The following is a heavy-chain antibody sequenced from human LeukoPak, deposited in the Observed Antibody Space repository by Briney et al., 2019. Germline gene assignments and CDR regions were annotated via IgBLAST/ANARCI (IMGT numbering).Heavy chain of an antibody. J-gene: IGHJ4*02. Sequence: SETLSLTCAVYGGSFSGYYWSWIRQPPGKGLEWIGEINHSGSTNYNPSLKSRVTISVDTSKNQFSLKPSSVTAADTAVYYCARAPGYSSGWYGARGTSRYFDYWGQGTLVTVSS. CDR1: GGSFSGYY. CDR3: ARAPGYSSGWYGARGTSRYFDY. CDR2: INHSGST. D-gene: IGHD6-19*01. V-gene: IGHV4-34*01.